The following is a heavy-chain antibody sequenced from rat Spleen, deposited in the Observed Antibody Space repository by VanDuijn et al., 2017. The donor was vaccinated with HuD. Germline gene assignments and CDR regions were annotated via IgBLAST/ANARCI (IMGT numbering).Heavy chain of an antibody. Sequence: EVQLVESGGGLVQPGRSLKLSCAVSGFTFSDYSMAWVRQAPKKGLEWVASISYGGNNTDYGDSVKGRFTISRDNAKSTLYLKMNSLRSEDTATYYCARRYGGSSDYWGQGVMVTVSS. CDR3: ARRYGGSSDY. J-gene: IGHJ2*01. D-gene: IGHD1-11*01. CDR2: ISYGGNNT. CDR1: GFTFSDYS. V-gene: IGHV5-22*01.